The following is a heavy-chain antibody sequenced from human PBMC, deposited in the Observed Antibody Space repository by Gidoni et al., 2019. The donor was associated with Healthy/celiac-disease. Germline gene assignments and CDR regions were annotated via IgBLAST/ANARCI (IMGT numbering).Heavy chain of an antibody. CDR2: IWYDGSNK. Sequence: QVQLVESGGGVVQPGRSLSLSCAAPGFTFSSYGMHWVRQAPGKGLEGVAVIWYDGSNKYYADSVKGRFTISRDNSKNTLYLQMNSLRAEDTAVYYCARDPMVRAPVYGMDVWGQGTTVTVSS. D-gene: IGHD3-10*01. J-gene: IGHJ6*02. V-gene: IGHV3-33*01. CDR1: GFTFSSYG. CDR3: ARDPMVRAPVYGMDV.